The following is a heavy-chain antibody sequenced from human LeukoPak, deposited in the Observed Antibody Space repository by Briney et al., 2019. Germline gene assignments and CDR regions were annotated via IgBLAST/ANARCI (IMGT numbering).Heavy chain of an antibody. J-gene: IGHJ4*02. CDR1: GVSISSSNSY. D-gene: IGHD4-17*01. CDR3: ARQNGVALFSLP. V-gene: IGHV4-39*01. CDR2: IYYSRNT. Sequence: PSETLSLTCAVSGVSISSSNSYWGWIRQPPGKVLGRIGSIYYSRNTYYNASLNSLVTISVDTSKNQFSLKVTSVTAADTAVYYCARQNGVALFSLPWGQGILVTVSS.